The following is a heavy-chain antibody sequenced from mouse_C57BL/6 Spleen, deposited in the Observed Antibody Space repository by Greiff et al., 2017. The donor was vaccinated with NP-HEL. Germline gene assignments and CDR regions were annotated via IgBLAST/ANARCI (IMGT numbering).Heavy chain of an antibody. CDR3: ARDAPYYYGSSWYFDV. CDR2: SRNKANDYTT. V-gene: IGHV7-1*01. CDR1: GFTFSDFY. J-gene: IGHJ1*03. D-gene: IGHD1-1*01. Sequence: EVKLMESGGGLVQSGRSLRLSCATSGFTFSDFYMEWVRQAPGKGLEWIAASRNKANDYTTEYSASVKGRFIVSRDTSQSILYLQMNALSAEDTAIYYCARDAPYYYGSSWYFDVWGTGTTVTVSS.